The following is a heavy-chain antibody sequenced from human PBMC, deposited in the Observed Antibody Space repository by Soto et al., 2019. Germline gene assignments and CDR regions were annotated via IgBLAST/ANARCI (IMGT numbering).Heavy chain of an antibody. D-gene: IGHD1-1*01. CDR2: IGSSSTYI. Sequence: EVQLVESGGGLVKPGGSLRLSCAASGFNFSSYSMNWVRQAPGKGLEWVSYIGSSSTYIYYADSVKGRFTISRDNAKNSLYLQMHSLRAEDTAVYYCATNVVATTRALDIGGQGTMVTVSS. V-gene: IGHV3-21*01. CDR1: GFNFSSYS. J-gene: IGHJ3*02. CDR3: ATNVVATTRALDI.